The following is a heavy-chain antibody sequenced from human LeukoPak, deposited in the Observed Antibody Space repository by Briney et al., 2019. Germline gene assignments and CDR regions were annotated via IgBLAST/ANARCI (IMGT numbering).Heavy chain of an antibody. D-gene: IGHD6-6*01. CDR2: ISAYNGNT. CDR3: ARVDRGSWYSSSPFDY. Sequence: GASVKVSCKASGYTFTSYGISWVRQAPGQGLEWMGWISAYNGNTNYAQKLQGRVTMTTDTSTSTAYMELRSLRSDDTAVYYCARVDRGSWYSSSPFDYWGQGTLVTVSS. CDR1: GYTFTSYG. V-gene: IGHV1-18*01. J-gene: IGHJ4*02.